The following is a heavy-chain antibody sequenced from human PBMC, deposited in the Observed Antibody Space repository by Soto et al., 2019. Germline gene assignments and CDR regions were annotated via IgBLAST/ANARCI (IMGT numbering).Heavy chain of an antibody. CDR2: ISPYNGNA. CDR1: GYGFTIYG. J-gene: IGHJ4*02. V-gene: IGHV1-18*01. Sequence: ASVKVSCKASGYGFTIYGLSWVRQAPGQGLEWMAWISPYNGNANYAQKFQGRVSMTTDTSTSTAYMELRSLRSDDTAVYYCARDLGFSSSKAPDFWGQGTLVTVSS. D-gene: IGHD6-19*01. CDR3: ARDLGFSSSKAPDF.